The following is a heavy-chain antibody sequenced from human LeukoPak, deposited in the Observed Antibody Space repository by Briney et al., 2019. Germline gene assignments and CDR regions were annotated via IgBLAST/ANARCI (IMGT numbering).Heavy chain of an antibody. D-gene: IGHD5-12*01. V-gene: IGHV4-39*01. CDR3: ARLAARLSWFDP. CDR1: GGSISSSSYY. J-gene: IGHJ5*02. CDR2: ISYSGST. Sequence: NPSETLSLTCTVSGGSISSSSYYWGWIRQPPGKGLEWIGSISYSGSTYYNPSLKSRVTISVDTSKDQFSLKLRSVTAADTAVYFCARLAARLSWFDPWGQGTLVTVSS.